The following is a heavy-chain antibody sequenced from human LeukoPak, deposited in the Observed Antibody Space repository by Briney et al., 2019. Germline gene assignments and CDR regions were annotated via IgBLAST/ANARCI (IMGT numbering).Heavy chain of an antibody. V-gene: IGHV4-39*07. Sequence: RASETLSLTCTISGGSISSSSYYWGWIRQPPEEGLEWIGSMYYGGSTYYNPSLESRVTISGYTSKNQFFLKLSTVTDSDRAVYYSARVTRVRSLDYWGQGTLVTVSS. D-gene: IGHD1-1*01. J-gene: IGHJ4*02. CDR2: MYYGGST. CDR3: ARVTRVRSLDY. CDR1: GGSISSSSYY.